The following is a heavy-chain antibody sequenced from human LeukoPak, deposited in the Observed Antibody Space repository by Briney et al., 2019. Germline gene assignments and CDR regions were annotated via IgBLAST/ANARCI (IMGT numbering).Heavy chain of an antibody. Sequence: GGALRLSCAASGFSFSLAWMSWVRQPPGKGLEWVGRIKSKTDGETADYGAPVEGRFTISRDDSTNTVYLQMSSLRTEDTAVYYCTSDPLIRGGVDYWGQGTLVTVSS. CDR2: IKSKTDGETA. V-gene: IGHV3-15*01. CDR3: TSDPLIRGGVDY. D-gene: IGHD3-10*01. CDR1: GFSFSLAW. J-gene: IGHJ4*02.